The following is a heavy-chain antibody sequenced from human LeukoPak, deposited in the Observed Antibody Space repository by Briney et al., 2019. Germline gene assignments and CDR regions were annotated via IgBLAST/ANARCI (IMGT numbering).Heavy chain of an antibody. Sequence: PGGSLRLSCAASGFSFISYGMYWVRQAPGKGLEWVAFMWYDGSTEDYADSVKGRFTISRDNSKNTVYLQMSSLRAEDTAVYFCAKDKVGATSPFDYWGQGTLVTVSS. J-gene: IGHJ4*02. CDR3: AKDKVGATSPFDY. D-gene: IGHD1-26*01. CDR1: GFSFISYG. CDR2: MWYDGSTE. V-gene: IGHV3-30*02.